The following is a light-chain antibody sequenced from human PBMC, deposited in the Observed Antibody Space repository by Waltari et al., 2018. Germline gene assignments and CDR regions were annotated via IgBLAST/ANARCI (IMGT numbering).Light chain of an antibody. CDR3: LQHSGYPIT. Sequence: DIQMTQSPSAMSASVGDRVTITGRASQGIRNYLAWFQQKPGNAPKRLIYTASSLQSGVPSRFSGSGSGTEFTLTISSLQPEDFATYYCLQHSGYPITFGGGTKLEIK. CDR1: QGIRNY. CDR2: TAS. J-gene: IGKJ4*01. V-gene: IGKV1-17*03.